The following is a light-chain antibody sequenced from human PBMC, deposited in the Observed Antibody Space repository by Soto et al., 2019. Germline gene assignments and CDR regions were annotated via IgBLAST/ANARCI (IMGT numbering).Light chain of an antibody. Sequence: EIVMTQSPATLSVSPGERATLSCRASQSVSNNLAWYQQKPGQAPRLLIYGASTRATGIPARFSGSGSGTEFTITISSLQSEDFAVYYCQQYNSWPLTFGGGTKVAIK. CDR3: QQYNSWPLT. CDR2: GAS. CDR1: QSVSNN. V-gene: IGKV3-15*01. J-gene: IGKJ4*01.